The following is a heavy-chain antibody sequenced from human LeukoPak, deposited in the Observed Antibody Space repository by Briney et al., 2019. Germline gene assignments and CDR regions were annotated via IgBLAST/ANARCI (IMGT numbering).Heavy chain of an antibody. CDR2: IYHSGST. D-gene: IGHD3-22*01. V-gene: IGHV4-38-2*02. CDR3: ARLYSSGYYRNDY. CDR1: GYSISSGYY. J-gene: IGHJ4*02. Sequence: PSETLSLTCTVSGYSISSGYYWGWIRQPPGKGLEWIGSIYHSGSTYYNPSLKSRVTISVDTSKNQFSLKLSSVTAADTAVYYCARLYSSGYYRNDYWGQGTLVTVSS.